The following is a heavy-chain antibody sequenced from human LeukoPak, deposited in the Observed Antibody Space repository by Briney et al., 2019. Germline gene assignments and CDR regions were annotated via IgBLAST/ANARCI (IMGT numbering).Heavy chain of an antibody. J-gene: IGHJ3*01. V-gene: IGHV3-48*04. Sequence: GGSLRLSCAASGFTFSSYSMNWVRQAPGKGLEWVSYISNSGNTIYYADSVKGRFTISRDNAKNSLYLQMNSLRAEDTAVYYCSAGEGYYDSSDYYSAWAFNVWGQGTMVTVSS. CDR2: ISNSGNTI. CDR1: GFTFSSYS. CDR3: SAGEGYYDSSDYYSAWAFNV. D-gene: IGHD3-22*01.